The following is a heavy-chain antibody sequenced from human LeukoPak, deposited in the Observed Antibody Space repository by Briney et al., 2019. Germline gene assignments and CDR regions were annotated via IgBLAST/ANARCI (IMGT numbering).Heavy chain of an antibody. Sequence: SGGSLRLSCAASGFTFSSYAMHWVRQAPGKGLEWVAVISYDGSNKYYADSVKGRFTISRDNSKNTLYLQMNSLRAEDTAVYYCARDFSSSWYIIYYYYGMDVWGQGTTVTVSS. CDR2: ISYDGSNK. V-gene: IGHV3-30-3*01. D-gene: IGHD6-13*01. CDR1: GFTFSSYA. J-gene: IGHJ6*02. CDR3: ARDFSSSWYIIYYYYGMDV.